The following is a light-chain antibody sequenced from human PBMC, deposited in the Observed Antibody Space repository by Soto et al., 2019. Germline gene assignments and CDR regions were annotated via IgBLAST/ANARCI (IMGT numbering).Light chain of an antibody. Sequence: QYVLTQPPSASGTPGQRVTISCSGSSSNIGGNPVNWYRQLPGTAPKLLIYTNNQRPSGVPDRFSGSKSGTSASLAISGLQSEDEADYYCAAWDDSQNGYVFGTGTKVTVL. V-gene: IGLV1-44*01. J-gene: IGLJ1*01. CDR2: TNN. CDR1: SSNIGGNP. CDR3: AAWDDSQNGYV.